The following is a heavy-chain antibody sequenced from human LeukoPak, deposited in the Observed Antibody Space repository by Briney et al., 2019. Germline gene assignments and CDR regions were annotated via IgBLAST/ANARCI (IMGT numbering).Heavy chain of an antibody. J-gene: IGHJ4*02. Sequence: PSETLSLTCAVYGGSFSGYYWSWIRQPPGKGLEWIREINHSGSTNYHPSLKSRVTISVDTSKNQFSLKLSSVTAADTAVYYCARSRNLYSSGWYFSDYWGQGTLVTVSS. CDR3: ARSRNLYSSGWYFSDY. V-gene: IGHV4-34*01. D-gene: IGHD6-19*01. CDR2: INHSGST. CDR1: GGSFSGYY.